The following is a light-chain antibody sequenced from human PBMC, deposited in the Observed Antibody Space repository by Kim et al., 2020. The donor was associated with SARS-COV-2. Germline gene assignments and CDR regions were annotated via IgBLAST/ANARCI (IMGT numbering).Light chain of an antibody. CDR1: QSVTNN. V-gene: IGKV3-15*01. CDR2: GAS. CDR3: QQYNDWPPYT. J-gene: IGKJ2*01. Sequence: VSPGERATLSCRASQSVTNNLAWYQQRPGQAPRLLIYGASTRASGIPARFTGSGSGTEFTLTISSLQSEDFAVYYCQQYNDWPPYTFGQGTKLEI.